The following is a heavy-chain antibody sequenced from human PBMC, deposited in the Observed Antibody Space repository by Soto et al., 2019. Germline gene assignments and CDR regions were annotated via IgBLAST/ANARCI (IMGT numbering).Heavy chain of an antibody. CDR1: GGTFSSYA. J-gene: IGHJ4*02. CDR2: IIPIFGTA. Sequence: SVKVSCKASGGTFSSYAISWVRQAPGQGLEWMGGIIPIFGTANYAQKFQGRVTITADKSTSTAYMELSSLRSEDTAVYYCARDGDTAMGTFDYWGQGTLVTVSS. D-gene: IGHD5-18*01. V-gene: IGHV1-69*06. CDR3: ARDGDTAMGTFDY.